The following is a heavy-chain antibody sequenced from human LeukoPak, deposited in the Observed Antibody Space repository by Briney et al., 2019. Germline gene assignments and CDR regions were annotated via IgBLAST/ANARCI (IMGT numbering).Heavy chain of an antibody. CDR3: ARDPFEL. V-gene: IGHV3-7*01. Sequence: PGGSLILSCEASGFTLSNRWMTWVRQAPGKGLEWVATITQGGSDKFYVDSVKGRFTISGDNAKNSLYLQMNSLRAEDTAVYYCARDPFELWGQGTLVTVSS. CDR2: ITQGGSDK. D-gene: IGHD1-26*01. CDR1: GFTLSNRW. J-gene: IGHJ4*02.